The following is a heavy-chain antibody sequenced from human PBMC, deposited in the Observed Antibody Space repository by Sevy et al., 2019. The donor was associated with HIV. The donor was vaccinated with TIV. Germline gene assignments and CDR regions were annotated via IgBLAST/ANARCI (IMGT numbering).Heavy chain of an antibody. CDR2: IRQDGVEI. CDR1: GFTLNTYW. Sequence: GSLRLSCAGSGFTLNTYWMQLVRPAPGKGLEWAANIRQDGVEIYYSDSVKGRFTISRENAKESLFMKMTNLKVEASGIYYCARRFFDVWGQGVLVTVSS. CDR3: ARRFFDV. V-gene: IGHV3-7*01. J-gene: IGHJ4*02. D-gene: IGHD3-16*01.